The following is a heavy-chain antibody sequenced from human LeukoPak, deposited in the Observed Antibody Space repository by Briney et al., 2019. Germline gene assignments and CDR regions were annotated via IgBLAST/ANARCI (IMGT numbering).Heavy chain of an antibody. V-gene: IGHV3-20*04. CDR2: INWNGGST. D-gene: IGHD2-15*01. Sequence: GGSLRLSCAASGFTFDDYGMSWVRQAPGKGLEWVSGINWNGGSTGYADSVKGRFTISRDNAKNSLYLQMNSLRAEDTAVYYCARDIVVVVAATGYFDYWGQGTLVTVSS. J-gene: IGHJ4*02. CDR3: ARDIVVVVAATGYFDY. CDR1: GFTFDDYG.